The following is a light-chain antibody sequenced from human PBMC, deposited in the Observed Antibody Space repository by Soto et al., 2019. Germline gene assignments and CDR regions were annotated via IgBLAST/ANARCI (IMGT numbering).Light chain of an antibody. J-gene: IGLJ2*01. CDR2: GNS. Sequence: QSVLTQPPSVSGAPGPRVTISCTGSSSNIGAGYDVHWYQQLPGTAPKLLIYGNSNRPSGVPDRFSGSKSGTSASLAITGLQAEDEADYYCQSYDSSLSGSVFGGGTQRTVL. CDR1: SSNIGAGYD. V-gene: IGLV1-40*01. CDR3: QSYDSSLSGSV.